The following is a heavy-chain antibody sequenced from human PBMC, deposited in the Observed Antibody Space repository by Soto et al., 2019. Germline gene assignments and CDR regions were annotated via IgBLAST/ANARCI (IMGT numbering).Heavy chain of an antibody. D-gene: IGHD1-26*01. CDR3: ARISRGATVSVDV. CDR1: GFTFSSYW. J-gene: IGHJ6*02. V-gene: IGHV3-7*05. Sequence: EVQLVESGGGLVQPGGSLRLSCAASGFTFSSYWMSWVRQAPGKGLEWVANIKQDGSEKYYVDSVKGRFTISRDNAKNSLYLQMNSLRAEDTAVYYCARISRGATVSVDVWGQGTTVTVSS. CDR2: IKQDGSEK.